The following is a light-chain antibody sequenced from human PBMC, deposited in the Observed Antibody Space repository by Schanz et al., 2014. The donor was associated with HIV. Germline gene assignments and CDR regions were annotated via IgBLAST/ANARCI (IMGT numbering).Light chain of an antibody. CDR3: QQSYSTPWT. Sequence: DIQMTQSPSSLSASVGDRVTITCRASQGISSYLAWYQQKPGKAPRLLIYAASTLQSGGPSRFSGSGSGTDFTLTISSLQPEDFATYYCQQSYSTPWTFGQGTKVEIK. V-gene: IGKV1-39*01. CDR2: AAS. J-gene: IGKJ1*01. CDR1: QGISSY.